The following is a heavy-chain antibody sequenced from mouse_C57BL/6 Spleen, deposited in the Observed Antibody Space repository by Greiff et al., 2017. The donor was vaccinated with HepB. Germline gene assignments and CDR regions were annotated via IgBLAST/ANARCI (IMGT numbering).Heavy chain of an antibody. CDR2: INPNNGGT. J-gene: IGHJ4*01. CDR3: ARRWDGYYEAMDY. CDR1: GYTFTDYN. D-gene: IGHD2-3*01. Sequence: EVKLQESGPELVKPGASVKIPCKASGYTFTDYNMDWVKQSHGKSLEWIGDINPNNGGTIYNQKFKGKATLTVDKSSSTAYMELRSLTSEDTAVYYCARRWDGYYEAMDYWGQGTSVTVSS. V-gene: IGHV1-18*01.